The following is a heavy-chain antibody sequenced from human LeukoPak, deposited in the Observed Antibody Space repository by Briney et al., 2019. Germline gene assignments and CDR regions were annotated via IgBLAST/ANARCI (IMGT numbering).Heavy chain of an antibody. CDR2: IRQDGSER. CDR1: GVIFSNYW. D-gene: IGHD5-12*01. CDR3: ARDWGSTGYALYDS. V-gene: IGHV3-7*01. J-gene: IGHJ4*02. Sequence: GGSLRLSCTASGVIFSNYWMTWGRQAPRKGLERVAHIRQDGSERHYVDSVKDRFTISRDNAQNSLDLQMDSLRAEATAVYYCARDWGSTGYALYDSWGQGTLVTVSS.